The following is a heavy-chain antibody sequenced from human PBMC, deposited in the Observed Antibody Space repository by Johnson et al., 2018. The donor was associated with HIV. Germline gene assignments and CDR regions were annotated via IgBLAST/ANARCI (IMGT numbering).Heavy chain of an antibody. D-gene: IGHD3-9*01. V-gene: IGHV3-23*04. CDR1: GFTFSSYA. CDR3: ANLGRYFDWFPTTNDAFDI. CDR2: ISGSGDST. Sequence: VQLVESGGGLVQPGRSLRLSCAASGFTFSSYAMSWVRQAPGKGLEWVSAISGSGDSTYYADSVKGRFTISRDNSKNTLYLQMNSLRAEDTAVYYCANLGRYFDWFPTTNDAFDIWGQGTMVTVSS. J-gene: IGHJ3*02.